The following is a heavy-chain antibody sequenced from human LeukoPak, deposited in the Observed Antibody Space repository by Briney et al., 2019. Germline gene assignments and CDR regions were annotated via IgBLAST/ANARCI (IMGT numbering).Heavy chain of an antibody. Sequence: GGSLRLSCAASGFIVSINYMSRVRQAPGKGLEWVSSISSSSSYIYYADSVKGRFTISRDNAKNSLYLQMNSLRAEDTAVYYCAELGITMIGGVWGKGTTVTVSS. V-gene: IGHV3-21*01. J-gene: IGHJ6*04. D-gene: IGHD3-10*02. CDR3: AELGITMIGGV. CDR1: GFIVSINY. CDR2: ISSSSSYI.